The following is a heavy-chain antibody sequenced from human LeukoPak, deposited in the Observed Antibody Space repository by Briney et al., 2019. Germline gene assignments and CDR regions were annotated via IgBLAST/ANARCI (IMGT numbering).Heavy chain of an antibody. CDR1: GFTFGDYA. V-gene: IGHV3-49*04. D-gene: IGHD2-2*01. CDR2: IRSKAYGGTT. J-gene: IGHJ4*02. Sequence: PGRSLRLSCTASGFTFGDYAMSWVRQAPGKGLEWVGFIRSKAYGGTTEYAASMKGRFTISRDDSKSIAYLQMNSLKTEDTAVYYCTRVGDIVVVPAALWFDYWGQGTLVTVSS. CDR3: TRVGDIVVVPAALWFDY.